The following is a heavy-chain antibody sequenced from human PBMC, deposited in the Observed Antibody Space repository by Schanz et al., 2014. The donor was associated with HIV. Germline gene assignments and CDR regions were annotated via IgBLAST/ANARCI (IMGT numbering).Heavy chain of an antibody. Sequence: VQLVQSRGEVKKPGASVKVSCKASGYSFTNFDVSWVRQAPGQGLEWMGWISAHNGDTNYAQKFQGRITLTTDSPTNTAYMELRSLRSDDTAVYYCARTDYDILTGYSLGYYGMDVWGQGTTVTVSS. V-gene: IGHV1-18*01. J-gene: IGHJ6*02. CDR3: ARTDYDILTGYSLGYYGMDV. D-gene: IGHD3-9*01. CDR2: ISAHNGDT. CDR1: GYSFTNFD.